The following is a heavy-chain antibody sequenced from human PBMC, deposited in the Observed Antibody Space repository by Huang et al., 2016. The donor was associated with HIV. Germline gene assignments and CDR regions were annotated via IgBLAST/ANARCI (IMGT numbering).Heavy chain of an antibody. CDR3: ARDPKYHRIGYYRQRRGIDI. CDR1: GYTFSSYG. D-gene: IGHD3-22*01. J-gene: IGHJ3*02. CDR2: ISAARGDT. Sequence: QIQLMQSGPELQQPGASVKVSCKASGYTFSSYGITWVRQAPGQGPGCREWISAARGDTEDAQKFQGRVTLTTDTSTNIAYMELRSLRSDDTAKYYCARDPKYHRIGYYRQRRGIDIWGQGTMVIVSS. V-gene: IGHV1-18*01.